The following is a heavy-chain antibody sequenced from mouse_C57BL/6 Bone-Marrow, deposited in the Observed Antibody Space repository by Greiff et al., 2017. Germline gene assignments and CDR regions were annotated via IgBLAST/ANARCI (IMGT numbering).Heavy chain of an antibody. CDR1: GFTFSDYG. V-gene: IGHV5-15*01. CDR3: ARSSVGSPFSFDY. Sequence: EVNLVESGGGLVQPGGSLKLSCAASGFTFSDYGMAWVRQAPRRGPEWVAFISNLAYSIYYADTVTGRFTISRENAKNTLYLEMSSLRSEDTAMYYCARSSVGSPFSFDYWGQGTTLTVSS. CDR2: ISNLAYSI. D-gene: IGHD6-1*01. J-gene: IGHJ2*01.